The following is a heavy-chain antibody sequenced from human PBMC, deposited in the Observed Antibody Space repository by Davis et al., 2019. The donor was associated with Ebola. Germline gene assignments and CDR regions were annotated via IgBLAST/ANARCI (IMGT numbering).Heavy chain of an antibody. CDR1: GFTVSSNY. CDR3: AKDGSTSCYWGCYYYYGMDV. J-gene: IGHJ6*02. D-gene: IGHD2-2*01. V-gene: IGHV3-23*01. Sequence: GESLKISCAASGFTVSSNYMSWVRQAPGKGLEWVSAISGSGGSTYYADSVKGRFTISRDNSKNTLYLQMNSLRAEDTAVYYCAKDGSTSCYWGCYYYYGMDVWGQGTTVTVSS. CDR2: ISGSGGST.